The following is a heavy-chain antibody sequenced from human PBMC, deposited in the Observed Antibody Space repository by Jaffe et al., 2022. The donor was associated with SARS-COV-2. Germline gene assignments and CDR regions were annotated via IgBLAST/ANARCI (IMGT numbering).Heavy chain of an antibody. CDR2: ISWNSGSI. CDR1: GFTFDDYA. CDR3: AKEGEEQQLAQAGFDY. J-gene: IGHJ4*02. D-gene: IGHD6-13*01. Sequence: EVQLVESGGGLVQPGRSLRLSCAASGFTFDDYAMHWVRQAPGKGLEWVSGISWNSGSIGYADSVKGRFTISRDNAKNSLYLQMNSLRAEDTALYYCAKEGEEQQLAQAGFDYWGQGTLVTVSS. V-gene: IGHV3-9*01.